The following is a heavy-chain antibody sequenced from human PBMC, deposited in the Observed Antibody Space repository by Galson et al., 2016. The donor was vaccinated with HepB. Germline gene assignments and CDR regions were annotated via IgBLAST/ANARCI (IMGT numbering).Heavy chain of an antibody. CDR2: SNPGDRST. CDR3: ARDSRQKWELGA. V-gene: IGHV1-46*01. Sequence: SVKVSCKASGYIFTDYYIHWVRQAPGQGLEWMGMSNPGDRSTNYARQFQDRLTVTKDTSTSTAYMELSSLTSEDTAVYYCARDSRQKWELGAWGQGTLVTVSS. CDR1: GYIFTDYY. D-gene: IGHD4-23*01. J-gene: IGHJ5*02.